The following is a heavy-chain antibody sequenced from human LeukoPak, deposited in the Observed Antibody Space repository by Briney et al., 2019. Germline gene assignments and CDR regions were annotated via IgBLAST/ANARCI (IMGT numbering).Heavy chain of an antibody. D-gene: IGHD4-17*01. Sequence: ASVKVSCKVSGYTLTELSMHWVRQAPGKGLEWMGGFDPEDGETIYAQKFQGRVTMTEDTSTDTAYMELGSLRSEDTAVYYCATGLAVTTLWPWYFDLWGRGTLVTVSS. V-gene: IGHV1-24*01. CDR1: GYTLTELS. J-gene: IGHJ2*01. CDR2: FDPEDGET. CDR3: ATGLAVTTLWPWYFDL.